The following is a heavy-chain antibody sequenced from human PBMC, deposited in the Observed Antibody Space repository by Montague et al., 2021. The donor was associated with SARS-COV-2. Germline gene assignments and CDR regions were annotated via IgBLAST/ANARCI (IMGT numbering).Heavy chain of an antibody. CDR3: ARARVVVPTTRNWFDP. D-gene: IGHD2-2*01. J-gene: IGHJ5*02. V-gene: IGHV4-31*03. Sequence: TLSLTCTVSGGSISGGGYYWICIRQPQGKGWEWIGNIYYSGNTYYNPSLKSRLTISVDTSKNRFSLKLSSVTAADTAMYYCARARVVVPTTRNWFDPWGQGTLVTVSS. CDR1: GGSISGGGYY. CDR2: IYYSGNT.